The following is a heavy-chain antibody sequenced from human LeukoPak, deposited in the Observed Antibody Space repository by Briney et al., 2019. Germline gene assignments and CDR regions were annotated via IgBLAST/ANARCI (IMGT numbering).Heavy chain of an antibody. D-gene: IGHD3-3*01. CDR1: GFTVSSNY. J-gene: IGHJ4*02. CDR2: ISGSGGST. CDR3: AKDPFITIFGVVPYYFDY. Sequence: PGGSLRLSCAASGFTVSSNYMSWVRQAPGKGLEWVSAISGSGGSTYYADSVKGRFTISRDNSKNALYLQMNSLRAEDTAVYYCAKDPFITIFGVVPYYFDYWGQGTLVTVSS. V-gene: IGHV3-23*01.